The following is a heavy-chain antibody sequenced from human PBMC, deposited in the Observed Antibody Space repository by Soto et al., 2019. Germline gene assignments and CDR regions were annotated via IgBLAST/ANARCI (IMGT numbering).Heavy chain of an antibody. CDR3: ARQYRPSLYSSSMSWFDP. J-gene: IGHJ5*02. V-gene: IGHV4-39*01. CDR2: IYYSGST. CDR1: GGSISSSSYY. Sequence: QLQLQESGPGLVKPSETLSLSCTVSGGSISSSSYYWGWIRQPPGKGLEWIGSIYYSGSTYYNPSLKSRVTIYVDTSKNQFALKLSSVTAADTAVYYCARQYRPSLYSSSMSWFDPWGQGTLVTVSS. D-gene: IGHD6-6*01.